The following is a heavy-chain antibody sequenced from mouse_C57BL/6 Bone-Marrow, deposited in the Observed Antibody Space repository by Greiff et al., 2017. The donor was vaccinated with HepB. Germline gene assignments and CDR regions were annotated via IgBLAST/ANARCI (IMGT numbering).Heavy chain of an antibody. J-gene: IGHJ2*01. CDR2: IYPGSGNT. CDR1: GYTFTDYY. V-gene: IGHV1-76*01. CDR3: AGKRRLDY. D-gene: IGHD3-2*02. Sequence: VQLQQSGAELVRPGASVKLSCKASGYTFTDYYINWVKQRPGQGLEWIGSIYPGSGNTYYNEKFKGKATLTADKSSSTAYMQLSSLTSEDSAVYFCAGKRRLDYWGQGTTLTVSA.